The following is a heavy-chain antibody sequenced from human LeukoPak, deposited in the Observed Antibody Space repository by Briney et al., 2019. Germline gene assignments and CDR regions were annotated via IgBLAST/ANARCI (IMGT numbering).Heavy chain of an antibody. Sequence: GGSLRLSCAASGFTFSSYWMSWVLQAPSKGLEWVANIKQDGSEKYYLDSVKGRFTISRDNDKNSLYLQMNSLRAEDTAVYYCARDRVPAAIGFDYWGQGTLVTVSS. CDR2: IKQDGSEK. V-gene: IGHV3-7*01. CDR1: GFTFSSYW. D-gene: IGHD2-2*02. CDR3: ARDRVPAAIGFDY. J-gene: IGHJ4*02.